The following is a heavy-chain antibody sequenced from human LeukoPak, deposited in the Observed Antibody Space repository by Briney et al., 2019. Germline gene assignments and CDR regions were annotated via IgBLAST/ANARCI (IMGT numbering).Heavy chain of an antibody. Sequence: ASVKVSCKASGYTFTIYGISWVRQAPGQGLEWMGWISAYNGNTNYAQKLQGRVTMTTDTSTSTAYMELRSLRSDDTAVYYCARGRDIVVVPAALPDYYYYYMDVWGKGTTVTVSS. D-gene: IGHD2-2*02. V-gene: IGHV1-18*01. CDR1: GYTFTIYG. CDR2: ISAYNGNT. J-gene: IGHJ6*03. CDR3: ARGRDIVVVPAALPDYYYYYMDV.